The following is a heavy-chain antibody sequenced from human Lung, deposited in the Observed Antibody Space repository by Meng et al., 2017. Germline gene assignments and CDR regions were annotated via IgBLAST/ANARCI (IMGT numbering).Heavy chain of an antibody. D-gene: IGHD3-10*01. V-gene: IGHV1-18*04. CDR3: ARGTPGRSYSDF. CDR2: LGAHDGDR. J-gene: IGHJ4*02. CDR1: DYTFTGYG. Sequence: QVPPLQSGAEVKKPGASAQVSCKSSDYTFTGYGVSWVRQAPGQGREWMAWLGAHDGDRSHAPRFQGRVTVTADRLTATSFMEWRNLRYDDTAVYYCARGTPGRSYSDFWGQGTLVTVSS.